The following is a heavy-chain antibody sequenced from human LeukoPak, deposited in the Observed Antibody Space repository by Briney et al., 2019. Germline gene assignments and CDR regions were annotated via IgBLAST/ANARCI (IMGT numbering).Heavy chain of an antibody. D-gene: IGHD3-16*01. J-gene: IGHJ6*03. V-gene: IGHV3-21*01. CDR2: ISSSSSYI. Sequence: GGSLRLSCAASGFTFSSYSMNWVRQAPGKGLEWVSSISSSSSYIYYADSVKGRFTISRDNAKNSLYLQMNSLRAEDTAVYYCARVPAVTTFFYYYMDVWGKGTTVTVSS. CDR1: GFTFSSYS. CDR3: ARVPAVTTFFYYYMDV.